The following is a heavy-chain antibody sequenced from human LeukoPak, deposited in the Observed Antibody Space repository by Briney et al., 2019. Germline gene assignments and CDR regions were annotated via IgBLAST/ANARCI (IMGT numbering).Heavy chain of an antibody. CDR3: ARYSSSSVDY. CDR1: GGSISSSPYY. D-gene: IGHD6-6*01. V-gene: IGHV4-39*01. CDR2: IYFGGST. Sequence: PSETLSLTCTVSGGSISSSPYYWVWIRQPPGKGLEWIGSIYFGGSTYYNPSLKSRVTISVDTSKNQFSLNLSSVTAADTAVYYCARYSSSSVDYWGQGTLVTVSS. J-gene: IGHJ4*02.